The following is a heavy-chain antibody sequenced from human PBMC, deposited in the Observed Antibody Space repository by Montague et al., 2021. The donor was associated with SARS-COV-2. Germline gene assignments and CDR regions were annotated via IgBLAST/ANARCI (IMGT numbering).Heavy chain of an antibody. J-gene: IGHJ4*02. CDR1: GGSFSCHY. D-gene: IGHD3-10*01. Sequence: SETLSLTCTVYGGSFSCHYWNWIRQPPGKGLVLIGEINHSGSTNNNPSLKSRVTMSVDTSKNQFSLKLSSVTAADTAVYYCARGARQGYGFRLGSFDYWGQGTLVTVSS. CDR2: INHSGST. CDR3: ARGARQGYGFRLGSFDY. V-gene: IGHV4-34*01.